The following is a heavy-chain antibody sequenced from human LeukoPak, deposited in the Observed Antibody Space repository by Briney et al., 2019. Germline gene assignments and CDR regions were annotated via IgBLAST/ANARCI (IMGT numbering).Heavy chain of an antibody. CDR2: IRYDGNNR. CDR3: AKDQVVPNYYCMDV. V-gene: IGHV3-30*02. CDR1: GFIFSSYA. Sequence: GGSLRLSCAASGFIFSSYAMHWVRQAPGKGLEWVAFIRYDGNNRYYADSVEGRFTISRDNSKNTLYLQMNSLRVEDTALYYCAKDQVVPNYYCMDVWGKGTTVTVSS. J-gene: IGHJ6*03. D-gene: IGHD2-15*01.